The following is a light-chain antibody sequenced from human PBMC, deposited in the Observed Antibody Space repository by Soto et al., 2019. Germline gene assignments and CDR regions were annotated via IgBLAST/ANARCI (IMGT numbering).Light chain of an antibody. CDR3: QKYNNWPQIN. J-gene: IGKJ5*01. CDR2: GAS. V-gene: IGKV3-15*01. CDR1: QSVRSN. Sequence: EILMTHSPATLCVSPVEVATVSGSSSQSVRSNLAWYQQKPGQAPRLIIYGASTRATGIPDRFSGSGSGTEFTLTIRRLKSEDFAVYYCQKYNNWPQINFGNGQRLEIK.